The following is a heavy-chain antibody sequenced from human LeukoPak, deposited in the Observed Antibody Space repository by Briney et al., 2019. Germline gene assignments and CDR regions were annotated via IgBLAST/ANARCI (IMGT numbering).Heavy chain of an antibody. J-gene: IGHJ4*02. CDR3: AKDMGYSSSWYVDY. D-gene: IGHD6-13*01. CDR1: GFTFDDYA. V-gene: IGHV3-9*01. Sequence: GGSLRLSCAASGFTFDDYAMHWVRQAPGKGLEWVSGISWNGGSIGYADSVKGRFTISRDNAKNSLHLQMNSLRAEDTALYYCAKDMGYSSSWYVDYWGQGTLVTVSS. CDR2: ISWNGGSI.